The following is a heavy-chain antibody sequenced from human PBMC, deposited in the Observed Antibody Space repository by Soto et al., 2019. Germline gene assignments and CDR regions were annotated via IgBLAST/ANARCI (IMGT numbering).Heavy chain of an antibody. CDR1: GFSLTKSPVG. D-gene: IGHD1-1*01. J-gene: IGHJ4*02. V-gene: IGHV2-5*02. CDR2: IYWDGDK. CDR3: AHRLGGSSWNDGFFDF. Sequence: QITLKECGPTLVEPTEALALTCSFSGFSLTKSPVGVGWFRQPPGKALEWLAVIYWDGDKRYNPSLKTRITMTKDTSRNQVALTMTDMEPKDTATYFCAHRLGGSSWNDGFFDFWGQGFPVTVS.